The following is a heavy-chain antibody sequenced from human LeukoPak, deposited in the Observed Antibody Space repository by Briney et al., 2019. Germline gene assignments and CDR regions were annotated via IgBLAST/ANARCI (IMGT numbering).Heavy chain of an antibody. CDR3: AREAGTGDY. CDR1: GFTFSSYR. V-gene: IGHV3-7*01. CDR2: IKQDGSEK. Sequence: PGGSLRLSCAASGFTFSSYRMSWVRHAPGKGLEWVANIKQDGSEKYYVDSVKGRFTISRDNAKNSLYLQMNSLRAEDTAVYYCAREAGTGDYWGQGTLVTVSS. J-gene: IGHJ4*02. D-gene: IGHD6-19*01.